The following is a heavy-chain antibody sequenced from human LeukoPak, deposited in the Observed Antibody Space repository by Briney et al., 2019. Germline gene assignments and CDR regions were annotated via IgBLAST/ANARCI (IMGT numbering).Heavy chain of an antibody. V-gene: IGHV4-4*07. Sequence: SETLSLTCTVSGGSIGSYYWSWIRQPAGKGLEWIGRIYTSGSTNYNPSLKSRVTMSVDTSKNQFSLKMSSVTAADTAVYYCARDVRSGWYAYFAYWAREPWSPSPQ. CDR2: IYTSGST. CDR3: ARDVRSGWYAYFAY. CDR1: GGSIGSYY. J-gene: IGHJ4*02. D-gene: IGHD6-19*01.